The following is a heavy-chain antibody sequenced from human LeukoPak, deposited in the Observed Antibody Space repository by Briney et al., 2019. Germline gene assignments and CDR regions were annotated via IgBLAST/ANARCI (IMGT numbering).Heavy chain of an antibody. J-gene: IGHJ6*03. Sequence: SVKVSCKASGGTFSSYAISWVRQAPGQGLEWMGGIIPIFGTANYAQKFQGRVTITADESTSTAYMELSSLRSEDTAVYYCARQGLHYDLGGGYYYYYMDVWGKGTTVTVSS. D-gene: IGHD3-3*01. V-gene: IGHV1-69*13. CDR1: GGTFSSYA. CDR2: IIPIFGTA. CDR3: ARQGLHYDLGGGYYYYYMDV.